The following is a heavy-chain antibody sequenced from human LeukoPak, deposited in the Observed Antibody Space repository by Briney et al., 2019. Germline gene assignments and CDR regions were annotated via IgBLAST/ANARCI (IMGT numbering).Heavy chain of an antibody. D-gene: IGHD2-15*01. CDR3: ARQGEHCDGGSCFPCHY. CDR1: GGSISSRYY. CDR2: VYYSGRT. Sequence: PSETLSLTCTVPGGSISSRYYWGWVCQPPGKGLEWIRTVYYSGRTYYNPSLNNRLTISVDTSKNQFSLKLNSVTAAHRVIYYCARQGEHCDGGSCFPCHYWGQGTLVTVSS. V-gene: IGHV4-39*01. J-gene: IGHJ4*02.